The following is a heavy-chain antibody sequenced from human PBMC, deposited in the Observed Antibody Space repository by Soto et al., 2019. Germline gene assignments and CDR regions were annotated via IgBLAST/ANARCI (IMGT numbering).Heavy chain of an antibody. CDR3: ARDATSPDY. CDR1: GYSFTSND. J-gene: IGHJ4*02. Sequence: QVQLVQSGAEVKKPGASVKVSCKASGYSFTSNDITWVRQAPGQGLEWMGWMNANNGLTGYAQKFQGRVTMTRNTSISTAYMELSSLTSEDTAVYYCARDATSPDYWGQGTLVAVSS. V-gene: IGHV1-8*01. D-gene: IGHD2-2*01. CDR2: MNANNGLT.